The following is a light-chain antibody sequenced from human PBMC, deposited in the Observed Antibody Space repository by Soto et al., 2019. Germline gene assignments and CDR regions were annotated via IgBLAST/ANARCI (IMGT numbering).Light chain of an antibody. CDR2: AAS. Sequence: EIVLTQSPGTLSLSPGERATLSCRASQSVSSSYLAWYQQKPGQAPRLLMYAASSRATGIPDRFSGSGSGTDFTLTISRLAPEDFAVYYCQHYGSSPPYTFGQGTKLEIK. CDR3: QHYGSSPPYT. CDR1: QSVSSSY. V-gene: IGKV3-20*01. J-gene: IGKJ2*01.